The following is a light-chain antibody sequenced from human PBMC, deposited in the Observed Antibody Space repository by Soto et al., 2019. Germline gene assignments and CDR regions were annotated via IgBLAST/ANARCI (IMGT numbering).Light chain of an antibody. CDR1: QSISNW. CDR2: KAS. Sequence: DIQMTQSPSTLSASVGDRVTITCRASQSISNWLAWHQQKPGKAPKLLIYKASYLEGGVPSRFSGSGSGTEFPLTISSLQPDDFAIYYCQQYDTSSRTFGQGTKVEI. CDR3: QQYDTSSRT. J-gene: IGKJ1*01. V-gene: IGKV1-5*03.